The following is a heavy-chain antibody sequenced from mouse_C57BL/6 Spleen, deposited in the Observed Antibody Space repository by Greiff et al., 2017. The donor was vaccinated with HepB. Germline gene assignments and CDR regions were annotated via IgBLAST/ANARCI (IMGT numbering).Heavy chain of an antibody. CDR2: ISSGGSYT. CDR3: ARDYYGSSYPYYFDY. CDR1: GFTFSSHG. Sequence: DVMLVESGGDLVKPGGSLKLSCAASGFTFSSHGMSWVRQTPDKRLEWVATISSGGSYTYYPDSVKGRFTISRDNAKNTLYLQMSSLKSEDTAMYYCARDYYGSSYPYYFDYWGQGTTLTVSS. J-gene: IGHJ2*01. D-gene: IGHD1-1*01. V-gene: IGHV5-6*02.